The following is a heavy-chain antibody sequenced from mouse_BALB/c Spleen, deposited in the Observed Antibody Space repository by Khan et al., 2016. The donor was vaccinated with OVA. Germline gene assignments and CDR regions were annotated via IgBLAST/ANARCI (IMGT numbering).Heavy chain of an antibody. CDR2: INTHSGAP. CDR1: GYTFTTAG. Sequence: QIQLVQSGPELKKPGETVRISCKASGYTFTTAGIQWVQKMPGKGLKWIGWINTHSGAPKYAEDFKGRFAFSLEISVNTAYLQITNLKNEETATFCCARGGAAYYRNYGGAMEYWGQGTSVTVSS. J-gene: IGHJ4*01. CDR3: ARGGAAYYRNYGGAMEY. D-gene: IGHD2-5*01. V-gene: IGHV9-4*02.